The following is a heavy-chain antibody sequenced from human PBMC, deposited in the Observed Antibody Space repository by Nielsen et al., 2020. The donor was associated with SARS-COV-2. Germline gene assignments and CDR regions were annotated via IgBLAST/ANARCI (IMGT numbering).Heavy chain of an antibody. J-gene: IGHJ4*02. V-gene: IGHV3-23*01. CDR2: ISDNGANT. Sequence: GESLKISCVASGFTFGNYSMSWVRQAPGKGLEWVSGISDNGANTYYTDSVKGRFTISKDISKNTLYLQMNSLRAEDTAVYFCAKGQQWLDEFDSWGQGTVVTVSS. CDR3: AKGQQWLDEFDS. CDR1: GFTFGNYS. D-gene: IGHD6-19*01.